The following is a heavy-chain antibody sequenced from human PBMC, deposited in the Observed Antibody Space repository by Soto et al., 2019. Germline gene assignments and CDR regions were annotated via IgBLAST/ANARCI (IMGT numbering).Heavy chain of an antibody. Sequence: QVQLQESGPGLVKPSQTLSLTCTVSGGSISSDNYYWSWIRQHPGKGLEWIGYIYYSGSTYYNPSLKSRDSISVDTSKNQFSLKLSSVTAADTAVYYCARATYYYDSGGYYPFDYWGQGTLVTVSS. CDR2: IYYSGST. D-gene: IGHD3-22*01. J-gene: IGHJ4*02. CDR3: ARATYYYDSGGYYPFDY. V-gene: IGHV4-31*03. CDR1: GGSISSDNYY.